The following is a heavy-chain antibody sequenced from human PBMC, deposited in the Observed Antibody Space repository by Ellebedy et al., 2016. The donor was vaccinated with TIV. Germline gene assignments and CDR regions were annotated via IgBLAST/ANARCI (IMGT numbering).Heavy chain of an antibody. CDR3: ARDSKKGWAFDI. CDR1: GGSINTYY. V-gene: IGHV4-59*12. J-gene: IGHJ3*02. Sequence: MPGGSLRLSCTVSGGSINTYYWTWIRQPPGKGLEYIGFVHYTGITNYNPSLRSRVTLSVDSFKNQFSLKLDSVTAADTAVYYCARDSKKGWAFDIWGQGTRVTVSS. CDR2: VHYTGIT.